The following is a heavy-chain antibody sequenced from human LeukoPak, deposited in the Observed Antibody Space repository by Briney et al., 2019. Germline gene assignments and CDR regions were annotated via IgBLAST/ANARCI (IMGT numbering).Heavy chain of an antibody. D-gene: IGHD3-22*01. CDR2: ISYDGSNK. J-gene: IGHJ4*02. Sequence: GGSLRLSCAASGFTFSSYGMHWVRQAPGKGLEWVAVISYDGSNKNYADSVKGRLTISRDNSKNTLYLQMNSLRDEDTAVYYCAKDQGRSSGYPLYLGYWGQGTLVTVSS. V-gene: IGHV3-30*18. CDR1: GFTFSSYG. CDR3: AKDQGRSSGYPLYLGY.